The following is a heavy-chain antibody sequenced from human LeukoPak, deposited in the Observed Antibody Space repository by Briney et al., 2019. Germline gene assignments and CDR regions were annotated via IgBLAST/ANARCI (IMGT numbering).Heavy chain of an antibody. CDR1: GGSISSYY. CDR3: ARGSSPPYSSSWYAFDY. Sequence: SETLSLTCTVSGGSISSYYWSWIRQPPGKGLEWIGYLYYSGSTNYNPSLKSRVTISVDTSKNQFSLKLSSVTAADTAVYYCARGSSPPYSSSWYAFDYWGQGTLVTVFS. J-gene: IGHJ4*02. D-gene: IGHD6-13*01. V-gene: IGHV4-59*01. CDR2: LYYSGST.